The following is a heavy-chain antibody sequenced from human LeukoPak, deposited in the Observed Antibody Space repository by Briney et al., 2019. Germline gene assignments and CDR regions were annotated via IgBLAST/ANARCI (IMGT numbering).Heavy chain of an antibody. CDR2: ISGSGGST. CDR1: GFTFSSYG. Sequence: GGTLRLSCAVSGFTFSSYGMSWVRQAPGKGLEWVSAISGSGGSTYYADSVKGRFTISRDNSKNTLYLQMNSLRAEDTAVYYCAKTRGNYYGSGSYYTYPLDYWGQGTLVTVSS. J-gene: IGHJ4*02. V-gene: IGHV3-23*01. CDR3: AKTRGNYYGSGSYYTYPLDY. D-gene: IGHD3-10*01.